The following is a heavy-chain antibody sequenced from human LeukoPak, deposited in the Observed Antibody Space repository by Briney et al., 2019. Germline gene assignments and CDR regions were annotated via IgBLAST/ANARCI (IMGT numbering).Heavy chain of an antibody. Sequence: SETLSLTCTVSGGSISSYYWSWIRQPPGKGLEWIGYIYYSGGTNYNPSLKSRVTISVDTSKNQFSLKLSSVTAADTAVHYCARLTYYYGSGSFDAFDIWGQGTMVTVSS. CDR1: GGSISSYY. V-gene: IGHV4-59*01. D-gene: IGHD3-10*01. CDR3: ARLTYYYGSGSFDAFDI. CDR2: IYYSGGT. J-gene: IGHJ3*02.